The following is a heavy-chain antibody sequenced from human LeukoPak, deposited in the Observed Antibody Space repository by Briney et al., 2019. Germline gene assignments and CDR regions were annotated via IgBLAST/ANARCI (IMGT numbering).Heavy chain of an antibody. J-gene: IGHJ4*02. V-gene: IGHV3-9*01. Sequence: PGGSLRLSCAASGFTFDDYAMHWVRQAPGKGLEWVSGISWNSGSIGYADSVKGRFTISRDNAKNSLYLQMNSLRAEDTALYYCAKDATYGSGSYYNGGYFDYWGQGTLVTASS. CDR3: AKDATYGSGSYYNGGYFDY. D-gene: IGHD3-10*01. CDR1: GFTFDDYA. CDR2: ISWNSGSI.